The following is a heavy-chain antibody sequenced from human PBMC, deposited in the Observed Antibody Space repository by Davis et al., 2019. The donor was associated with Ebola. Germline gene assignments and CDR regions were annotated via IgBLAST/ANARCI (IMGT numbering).Heavy chain of an antibody. V-gene: IGHV4-4*07. D-gene: IGHD6-13*01. CDR3: ASGSSKSDY. CDR2: VYPSGTI. J-gene: IGHJ4*02. CDR1: GGSISSHY. Sequence: PSETLSLTCTVSGGSISSHYWSWIRQPAGKGLEWIGHVYPSGTINYNPSLKGRVTISADTSKNQFSLKLSSVTASDTAIYYCASGSSKSDYWGQGTLVTVSS.